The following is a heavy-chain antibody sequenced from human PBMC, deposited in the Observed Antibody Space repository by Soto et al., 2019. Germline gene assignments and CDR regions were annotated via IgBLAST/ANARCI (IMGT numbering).Heavy chain of an antibody. Sequence: ESVGGVVQPGRSLRLSCAASGFTFSSYGMHWVRQAPGKGLEWVAVIWYDGSNKYYADSVKGRFTISRDNSKNTLYLQMNSLRAEDTAVYYCARVLLGYYGSGTPGDYWGQGTLVTVSS. J-gene: IGHJ4*02. CDR1: GFTFSSYG. CDR3: ARVLLGYYGSGTPGDY. V-gene: IGHV3-33*01. CDR2: IWYDGSNK. D-gene: IGHD3-10*01.